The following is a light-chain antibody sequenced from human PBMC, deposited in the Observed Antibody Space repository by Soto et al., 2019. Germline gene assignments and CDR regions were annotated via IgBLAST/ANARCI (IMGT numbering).Light chain of an antibody. CDR3: QQYEKVGLT. CDR1: QDISNY. Sequence: DIQMTQSPSSLSASVGDRVTITCQASQDISNYLNWYQQKPGEAPKLLISDGSNLVTGVPSRFSGSGSGTHFTFTISSLQPEDFATYHCQQYEKVGLTFGGGTKVEIK. V-gene: IGKV1-33*01. CDR2: DGS. J-gene: IGKJ4*01.